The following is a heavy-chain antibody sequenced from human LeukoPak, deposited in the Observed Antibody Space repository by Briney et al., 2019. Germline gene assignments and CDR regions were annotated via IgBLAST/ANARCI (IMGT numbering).Heavy chain of an antibody. CDR1: GYSISSGYY. CDR3: ARQPGSFTYYDFWSGYYTLNWFDP. V-gene: IGHV4-38-2*01. Sequence: PSETLSLTCAVSGYSISSGYYWGWIRQPPGKGLEWIVSIYHSGSTYYNPSLKIRVTISVDTSKNQFSMKLISVTAADTAVYYCARQPGSFTYYDFWSGYYTLNWFDPWGQGTLVTVSS. D-gene: IGHD3-3*01. J-gene: IGHJ5*02. CDR2: IYHSGST.